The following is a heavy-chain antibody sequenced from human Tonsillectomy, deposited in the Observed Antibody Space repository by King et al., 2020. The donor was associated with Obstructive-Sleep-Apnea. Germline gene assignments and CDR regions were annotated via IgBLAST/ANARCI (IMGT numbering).Heavy chain of an antibody. J-gene: IGHJ5*02. CDR3: ARVVRSSSWWFDP. D-gene: IGHD6-6*01. CDR1: GGSIDSYY. Sequence: VPLQESGPGLVKPSDTLSLTCTVSGGSIDSYYWTWIRQPPGKGLEWIGYIYRSGSTNYNPSLKSRVTILVDTSKNQFSLNLRSVTAADTAVYYCARVVRSSSWWFDPWGQGTLVTVSS. CDR2: IYRSGST. V-gene: IGHV4-59*07.